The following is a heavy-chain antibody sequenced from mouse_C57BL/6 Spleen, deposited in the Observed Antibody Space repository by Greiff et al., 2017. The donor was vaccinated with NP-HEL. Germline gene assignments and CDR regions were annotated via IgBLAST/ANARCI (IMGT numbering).Heavy chain of an antibody. CDR1: GYTFTDYN. J-gene: IGHJ3*01. D-gene: IGHD1-1*01. CDR2: INPNNGGT. V-gene: IGHV1-18*01. CDR3: ARLGYYDSSYVFAY. Sequence: EVQLQQSGPELVKPGASVKIPCKASGYTFTDYNMDWVKQSHGKSLEWIGDINPNNGGTIYNQKFKGKATLTVDKSSSTAYMELRSLTSEDTAVYYCARLGYYDSSYVFAYWGQGTLVTVSA.